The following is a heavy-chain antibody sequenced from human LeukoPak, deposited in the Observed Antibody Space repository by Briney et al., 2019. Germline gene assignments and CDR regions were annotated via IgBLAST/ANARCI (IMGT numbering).Heavy chain of an antibody. V-gene: IGHV4-59*08. CDR1: GGSISSYY. J-gene: IGHJ5*02. D-gene: IGHD3-22*01. CDR3: ARYSSSVGWFDP. Sequence: SETLSLTCTVSGGSISSYYWSWIRQPPGKGLEWIGYIYYRWSTNYNPSLKSRVTISVDTSKNQFSLKLSSVTAADTAVYYCARYSSSVGWFDPWGQGTLVIVS. CDR2: IYYRWST.